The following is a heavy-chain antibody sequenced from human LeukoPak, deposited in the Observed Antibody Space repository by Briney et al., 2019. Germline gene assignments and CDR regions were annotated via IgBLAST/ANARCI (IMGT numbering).Heavy chain of an antibody. V-gene: IGHV3-53*01. CDR2: IYSGGST. J-gene: IGHJ4*02. CDR3: ARAGGGMYYYDSSGLDY. D-gene: IGHD3-22*01. Sequence: GGSLRLSCAASGFTVSSNYMSWVRQAPGKGLEWVSVIYSGGSTYYADSVKGRFTISRDNSKNTLYLQMNSLRAEDTAVYYCARAGGGMYYYDSSGLDYWGQGTLVTVSS. CDR1: GFTVSSNY.